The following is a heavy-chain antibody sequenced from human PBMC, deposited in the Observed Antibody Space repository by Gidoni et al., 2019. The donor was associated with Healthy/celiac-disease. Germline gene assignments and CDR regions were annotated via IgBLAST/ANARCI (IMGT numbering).Heavy chain of an antibody. D-gene: IGHD3-3*01. CDR1: GGSVSSGSYY. CDR3: ARDQGVTIFGVVIALHGMDV. CDR2: IYYSGST. V-gene: IGHV4-61*01. Sequence: QVQLQESGPGLVKPSETLSLTCTVPGGSVSSGSYYWSWIRQPPGKGLEWIGYIYYSGSTNYNPSLKSRVTISVDTSKNQFSLKLSSVTAADTAVYYCARDQGVTIFGVVIALHGMDVWGQGTTVTVSS. J-gene: IGHJ6*02.